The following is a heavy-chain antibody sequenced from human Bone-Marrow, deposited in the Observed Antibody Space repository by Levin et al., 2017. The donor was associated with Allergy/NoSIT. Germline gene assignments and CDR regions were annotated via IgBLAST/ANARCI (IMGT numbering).Heavy chain of an antibody. CDR2: ISISGESK. CDR3: AKLRRGFFHFDS. Sequence: LSLTCVASGFDFRNFGMSWVRQAPGKGLEWVSGISISGESKYYVDSVRGRFIISRDFSTNTVYLEMNTLRADDTAVYFCAKLRRGFFHFDSWGQGARVTVSS. V-gene: IGHV3-23*01. J-gene: IGHJ4*02. D-gene: IGHD3-10*01. CDR1: GFDFRNFG.